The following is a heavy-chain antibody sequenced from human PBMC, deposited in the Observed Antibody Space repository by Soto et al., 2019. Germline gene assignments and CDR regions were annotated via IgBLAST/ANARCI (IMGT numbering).Heavy chain of an antibody. D-gene: IGHD6-19*01. CDR3: ARGQGSDQWLVPHYFDY. CDR1: GGSFSGYY. V-gene: IGHV4-34*01. J-gene: IGHJ4*02. Sequence: QVQLQQWGAGLLKPSETLSLTCAVYGGSFSGYYWSWIRQPPGKGLEWIGEINHSGSTNYNPSLKSRVTISVDTSKNQFSLKLSSVTAADTAVYYCARGQGSDQWLVPHYFDYWGQGTLVTVSS. CDR2: INHSGST.